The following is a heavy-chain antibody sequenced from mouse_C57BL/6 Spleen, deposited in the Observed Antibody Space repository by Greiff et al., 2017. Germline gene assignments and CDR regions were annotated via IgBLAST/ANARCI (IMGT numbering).Heavy chain of an antibody. CDR1: GYAFSSYW. V-gene: IGHV1-80*01. CDR2: IYPGDGDT. J-gene: IGHJ2*01. Sequence: VKLQQSGAELVKPGASVKISCKASGYAFSSYWMHWVKQRPGKGLEWIGQIYPGDGDTNYNGKFKGKATLTADTSSSTAYMQLSSLTSEDSAVYFCARSDYYSNYVFDYWGQGTTLTVSS. CDR3: ARSDYYSNYVFDY. D-gene: IGHD2-5*01.